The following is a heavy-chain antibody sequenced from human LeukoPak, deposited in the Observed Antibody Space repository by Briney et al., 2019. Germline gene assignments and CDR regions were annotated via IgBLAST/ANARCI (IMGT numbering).Heavy chain of an antibody. J-gene: IGHJ4*02. Sequence: SGGSLRLSCAASGFTFSSYSMNWVRQAPGKGLEWVSYISSSSSTIYYADSVKGRFTISRDNSKNTLYLQMNSLRAEDTAVYYCAKGPGWSEFDYWGQGTLVTVSS. D-gene: IGHD6-19*01. V-gene: IGHV3-48*01. CDR2: ISSSSSTI. CDR1: GFTFSSYS. CDR3: AKGPGWSEFDY.